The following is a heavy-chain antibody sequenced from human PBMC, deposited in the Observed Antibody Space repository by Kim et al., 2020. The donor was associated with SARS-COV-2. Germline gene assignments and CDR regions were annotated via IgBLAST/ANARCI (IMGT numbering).Heavy chain of an antibody. Sequence: GGSLRLSCAASGFTFSSYSMNWVRQAPGKGLEWVSYISSSSSTIYYADSVKGRFTISRDNAKNSLYLQMNSLRDEDTAVYYCASSPGFIAVAGLGDAFDIWGQGTMVTVSS. V-gene: IGHV3-48*02. CDR2: ISSSSSTI. CDR3: ASSPGFIAVAGLGDAFDI. J-gene: IGHJ3*02. CDR1: GFTFSSYS. D-gene: IGHD6-19*01.